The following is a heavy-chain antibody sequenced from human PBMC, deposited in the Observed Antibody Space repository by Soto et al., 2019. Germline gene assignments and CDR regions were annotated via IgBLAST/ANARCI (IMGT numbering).Heavy chain of an antibody. CDR1: GIPVSSNY. V-gene: IGHV3-53*04. CDR2: LHSGGDT. CDR3: ARDGPYYYASRMDV. Sequence: EVQLVESGGGLVQPGGSLRLSCAASGIPVSSNYMTWVRQAPGKGLEWVSVLHSGGDTYYANSVKGRFTISRHDSTNTLFLQMNSLTAEETDVYYCARDGPYYYASRMDVWGQGTTVTVSS. D-gene: IGHD3-10*01. J-gene: IGHJ6*02.